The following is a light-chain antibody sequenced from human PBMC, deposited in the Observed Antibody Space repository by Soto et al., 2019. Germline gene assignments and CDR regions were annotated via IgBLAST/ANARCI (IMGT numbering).Light chain of an antibody. CDR1: RSIGNY. Sequence: DIQMTQSPSSLSASVGDRVTITCRASRSIGNYLNWYQQKPESAPNLLIYLTSSLQSGVPSRFSGSGSGTDFTLTISSLQREDFATYYCRQSYSTPYSFGQGTKLEIK. CDR3: RQSYSTPYS. V-gene: IGKV1-39*01. J-gene: IGKJ2*01. CDR2: LTS.